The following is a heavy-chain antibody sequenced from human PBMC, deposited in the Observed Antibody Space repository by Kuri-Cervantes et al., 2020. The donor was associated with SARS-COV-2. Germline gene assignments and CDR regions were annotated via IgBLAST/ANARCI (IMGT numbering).Heavy chain of an antibody. CDR1: GFTFSDCY. CDR2: ISSSGSTI. CDR3: AKDGYPYCGGDCYSDY. V-gene: IGHV3-11*01. D-gene: IGHD2-21*02. J-gene: IGHJ4*02. Sequence: LSLTRAASGFTFSDCYMSWIRQAPGKGLEWVSYISSSGSTIYYADSVKGRFTISRDNAKNSLYLQMNSLRAEDTAVYYCAKDGYPYCGGDCYSDYWGQGTLVTVSS.